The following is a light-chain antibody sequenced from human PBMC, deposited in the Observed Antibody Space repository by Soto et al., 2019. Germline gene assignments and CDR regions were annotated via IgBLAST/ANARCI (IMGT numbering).Light chain of an antibody. J-gene: IGKJ4*01. V-gene: IGKV3-15*01. CDR1: TSSXXXXQSVSSN. CDR3: QQYNNWPPWLT. CDR2: GAS. Sequence: EIVMPHSPATLSLSPWARAAPXCAAATSSXXXXQSVSSNLAWYQQKPGQAPRLLIYGASTRATGIPARFSGSGSGTEFTLTISSLQSEDFAVYYCQQYNNWPPWLTFGGGTKVDIK.